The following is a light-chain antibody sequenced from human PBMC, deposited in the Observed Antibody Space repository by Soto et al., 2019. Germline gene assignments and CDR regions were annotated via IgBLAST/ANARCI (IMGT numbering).Light chain of an antibody. V-gene: IGKV1-39*01. CDR3: QQSYRTPPFT. CDR1: QSISRS. CDR2: AAS. J-gene: IGKJ3*01. Sequence: DIQVTQSPSSLSASVGDRVTITCRASQSISRSLNWYQQKPGKAPNLLIYAASSLQSGVPSRFSGSGSGTDFPLTINSLQLEDFATYYCQQSYRTPPFTFGPGTRVDIK.